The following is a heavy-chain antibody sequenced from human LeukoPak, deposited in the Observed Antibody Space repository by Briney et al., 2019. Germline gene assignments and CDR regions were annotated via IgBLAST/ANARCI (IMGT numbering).Heavy chain of an antibody. V-gene: IGHV4-4*07. D-gene: IGHD5-12*01. J-gene: IGHJ5*02. CDR3: ASGSSGYDP. CDR2: IYSSGTN. CDR1: GGSISNYS. Sequence: PSETLSLTCTVSGGSISNYSWSWIRQPAGKGLEWIGRIYSSGTNIYNPSHKSRVTMSVDTSKNQFSLKLSSVTAADTAVYFCASGSSGYDPWGQGTLVTVSS.